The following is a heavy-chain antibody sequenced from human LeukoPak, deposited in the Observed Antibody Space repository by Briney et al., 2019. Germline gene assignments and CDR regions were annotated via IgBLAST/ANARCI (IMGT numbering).Heavy chain of an antibody. V-gene: IGHV3-53*01. J-gene: IGHJ6*02. D-gene: IGHD3-9*01. CDR2: IYSGGST. CDR3: ARDQRRYDILTGYYYYGMDV. CDR1: GFTVSSNY. Sequence: GGSLRLSCAASGFTVSSNYMSWVRQALGKGLEWVSVIYSGGSTYYADSVKGRFTISRDNSKNTLYLQMNSLRAEDTAVYYCARDQRRYDILTGYYYYGMDVWGQGTTVTVSS.